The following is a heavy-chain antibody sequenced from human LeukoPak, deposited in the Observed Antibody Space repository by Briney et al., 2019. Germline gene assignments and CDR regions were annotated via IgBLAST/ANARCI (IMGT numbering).Heavy chain of an antibody. CDR3: AKARLALILYYGMDV. CDR1: GFTFSDYA. J-gene: IGHJ6*02. Sequence: GRSLRLSCAASGFTFSDYAMHWVRQAPGKGLEWVAVISKDGSDKYYPGSVRGRFTISRDNSKNTIYLQMDSLRAEDTAVYYCAKARLALILYYGMDVWGQGTTVTVSS. V-gene: IGHV3-30-3*01. CDR2: ISKDGSDK. D-gene: IGHD3-9*01.